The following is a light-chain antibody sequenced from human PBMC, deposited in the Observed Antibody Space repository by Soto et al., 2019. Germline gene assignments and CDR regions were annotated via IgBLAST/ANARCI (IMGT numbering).Light chain of an antibody. CDR2: GAS. Sequence: EIVLTQSPGTLSLSPGERATLSCRASQSVSSSYLAWYQQKPVQAPRLLIYGASSSATGIPDRFSGSGSGTDFTLTISRLEPEDFAVYYCQQYGSSPYTCGQGTKLEIK. J-gene: IGKJ2*01. CDR3: QQYGSSPYT. V-gene: IGKV3-20*01. CDR1: QSVSSSY.